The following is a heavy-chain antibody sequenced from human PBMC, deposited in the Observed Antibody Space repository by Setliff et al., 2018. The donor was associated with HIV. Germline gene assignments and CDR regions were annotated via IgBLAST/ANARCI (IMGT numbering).Heavy chain of an antibody. CDR2: ISGEETT. V-gene: IGHV3-48*02. CDR3: ARDPRGAPYFDY. Sequence: PGGSLRLSCAASGFIFSRYSTNWVRQTPGRGLEWIAYISGEETTHYAESVKGRFTISRDNAKDSVYLQMNSLRDEDTAVYYCARDPRGAPYFDYWGNGTVVT. J-gene: IGHJ4*01. D-gene: IGHD1-26*01. CDR1: GFIFSRYS.